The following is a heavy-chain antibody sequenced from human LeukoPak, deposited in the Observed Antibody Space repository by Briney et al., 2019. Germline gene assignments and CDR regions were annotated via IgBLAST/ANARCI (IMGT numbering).Heavy chain of an antibody. CDR1: GFTFSSYA. J-gene: IGHJ4*02. V-gene: IGHV3-30*04. Sequence: GRSLRLSCAASGFTFSSYAMHWVRQAPGKGLEWVAVISYDGSNKYYADSVKGRFTISRDNSKNTLYLQMNSLRAEDTAVYYCARAPGSYFDYWGQGTLITVSS. CDR2: ISYDGSNK. CDR3: ARAPGSYFDY. D-gene: IGHD1-26*01.